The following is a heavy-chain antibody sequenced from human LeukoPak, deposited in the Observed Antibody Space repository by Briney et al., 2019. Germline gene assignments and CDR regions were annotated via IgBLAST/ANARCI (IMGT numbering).Heavy chain of an antibody. CDR1: GFTLSNYA. D-gene: IGHD3-10*01. J-gene: IGHJ4*02. CDR3: ARDIGMVRGVIIVAAYYFDY. V-gene: IGHV3-13*01. Sequence: GGSLRLSCAASGFTLSNYAMHWVRQPAGEGLEWVSALGTAGDTFYPGSVKGRFTISRDNAKKSLFLQMNSLRAEDTAVYYCARDIGMVRGVIIVAAYYFDYWGQGTLVTVSS. CDR2: LGTAGDT.